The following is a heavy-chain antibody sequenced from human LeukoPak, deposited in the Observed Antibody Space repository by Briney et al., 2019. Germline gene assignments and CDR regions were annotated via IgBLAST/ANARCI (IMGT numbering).Heavy chain of an antibody. D-gene: IGHD3-22*01. CDR3: ARTVYYDSSGYHYYFDY. CDR1: GGSITSGSYY. CDR2: IYYSGST. V-gene: IGHV4-39*07. J-gene: IGHJ4*02. Sequence: SETLSLTCTVSGGSITSGSYYWGWIRQPPGKGLEWIGSIYYSGSTYYNPSLKSRVTISIDTSKNQFSLKLSSVTAADTAVYYCARTVYYDSSGYHYYFDYWGQGTLVTVSS.